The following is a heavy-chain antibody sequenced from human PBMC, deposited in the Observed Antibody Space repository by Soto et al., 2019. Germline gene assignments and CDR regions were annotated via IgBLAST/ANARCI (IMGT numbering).Heavy chain of an antibody. CDR3: ARGRADMTTVTPFDY. CDR1: GGSFSVYY. V-gene: IGHV4-34*01. CDR2: INHSGST. Sequence: PTETLSLTCAVYGGSFSVYYWSWIRHPPGKGLEWIGEINHSGSTNYNPSLKSRVTISVDTSKNQFSLKLSSVTAADTAVYYCARGRADMTTVTPFDYWGQGTLVTVSS. J-gene: IGHJ4*02. D-gene: IGHD4-17*01.